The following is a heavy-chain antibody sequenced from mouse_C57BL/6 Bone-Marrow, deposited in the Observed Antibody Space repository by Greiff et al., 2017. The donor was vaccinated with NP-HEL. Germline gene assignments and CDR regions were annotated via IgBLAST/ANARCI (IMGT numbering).Heavy chain of an antibody. D-gene: IGHD2-4*01. CDR3: TLPYDYDGDY. J-gene: IGHJ2*01. CDR2: IDPETGGT. V-gene: IGHV1-15*01. Sequence: VQLQQSGAELVRPGASVTLSCKASGYTFTDYEMHWVKQTPVHGLEWIGAIDPETGGTAYNQKFKGKAILTADKSSSIAYMELRSLTSEDSAVYYCTLPYDYDGDYWGQGTTLTVSS. CDR1: GYTFTDYE.